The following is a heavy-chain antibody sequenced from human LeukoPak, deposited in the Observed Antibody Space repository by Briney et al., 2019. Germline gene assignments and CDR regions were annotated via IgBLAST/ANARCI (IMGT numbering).Heavy chain of an antibody. CDR1: GGSISSSSYY. CDR3: ARQALGIGEYY. CDR2: IYYSGST. J-gene: IGHJ4*02. D-gene: IGHD7-27*01. Sequence: SETLSLTCTVSGGSISSSSYYWGWIRQPPGKGLEWIGNIYYSGSTYYNPSLKSRVTISVDTSKNQFPLKLSSVTAADTAVYYCARQALGIGEYYWGQGTLVTVSS. V-gene: IGHV4-39*01.